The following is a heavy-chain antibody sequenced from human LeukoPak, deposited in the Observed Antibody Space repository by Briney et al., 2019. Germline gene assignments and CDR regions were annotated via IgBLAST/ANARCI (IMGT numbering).Heavy chain of an antibody. CDR2: ISYDGSNK. Sequence: GGSLRLSCAASGFTFRSYAMSWVRQAPGKGLEWVAVISYDGSNKYYADSVKGRFTISRDNSKNTLFLQMNSLRAEDTAVYYSAKVGLAYCGGDCSRPGDYWGQGTLVTVSS. V-gene: IGHV3-30*04. D-gene: IGHD2-21*02. CDR1: GFTFRSYA. J-gene: IGHJ4*02. CDR3: AKVGLAYCGGDCSRPGDY.